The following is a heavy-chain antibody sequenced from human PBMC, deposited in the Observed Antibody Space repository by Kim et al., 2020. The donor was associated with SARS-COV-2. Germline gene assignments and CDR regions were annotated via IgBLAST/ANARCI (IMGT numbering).Heavy chain of an antibody. D-gene: IGHD6-19*01. J-gene: IGHJ4*02. Sequence: ASVKVSCKASGYTFTDCYMHWVRQAPGQGLEWMGLINPTNGNTWYAQKFQGRITMTGATSIGTTYMELNSLKSDDSALYYCCRKVSRGCFDYWGQGTLVT. CDR1: GYTFTDCY. CDR2: INPTNGNT. CDR3: CRKVSRGCFDY. V-gene: IGHV1-2*02.